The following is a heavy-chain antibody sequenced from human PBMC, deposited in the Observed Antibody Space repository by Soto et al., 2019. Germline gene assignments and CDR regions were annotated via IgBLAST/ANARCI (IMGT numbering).Heavy chain of an antibody. V-gene: IGHV1-2*02. CDR3: ARGRFGELLYYYYYGMDV. Sequence: SSVKVSCKASRYSFTCYYMHWVRQAPGQGLEWMGWINPNSGGTNYAQKFQGRVTMTRNTSISTAYMELSSLRSEDTAVYYCARGRFGELLYYYYYGMDVRGQGTTVTVS. CDR1: RYSFTCYY. D-gene: IGHD3-10*01. CDR2: INPNSGGT. J-gene: IGHJ6*02.